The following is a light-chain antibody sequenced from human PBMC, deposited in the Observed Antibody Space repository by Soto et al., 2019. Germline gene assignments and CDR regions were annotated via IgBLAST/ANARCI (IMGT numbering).Light chain of an antibody. CDR3: SSYAGSILYV. Sequence: QSALTQPPSASGSPGQSVTISCTGTSSDVGGYNYVSWYQQHPGKAPKLMIYEVSKRPSGVPDRFSGSKSGNTASLTVSGLQAEDEADYYCSSYAGSILYVFGTGTTVTVL. CDR2: EVS. J-gene: IGLJ1*01. V-gene: IGLV2-8*01. CDR1: SSDVGGYNY.